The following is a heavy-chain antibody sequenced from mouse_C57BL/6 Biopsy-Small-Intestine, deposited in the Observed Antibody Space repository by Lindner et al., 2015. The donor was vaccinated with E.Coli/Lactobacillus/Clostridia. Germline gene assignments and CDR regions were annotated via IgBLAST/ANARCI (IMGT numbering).Heavy chain of an antibody. CDR2: IDPNSGGI. CDR1: GYTFTNYW. J-gene: IGHJ3*01. CDR3: ARGLNWVFFPY. V-gene: IGHV1-72*01. Sequence: VQLQESGAELVKPGASVKLSCKASGYTFTNYWMHWVKQRPGRGLEWIGKIDPNSGGIEYNEKFKSKATLTVDKPSTTAYLQLSSLTSEDSAVYYCARGLNWVFFPYWGQGTLVTVSA. D-gene: IGHD4-1*02.